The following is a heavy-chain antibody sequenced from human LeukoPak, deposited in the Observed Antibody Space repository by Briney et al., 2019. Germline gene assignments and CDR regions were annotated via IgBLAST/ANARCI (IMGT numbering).Heavy chain of an antibody. D-gene: IGHD3-22*01. V-gene: IGHV1-3*04. CDR1: AYTFTNFR. CDR2: INTGNANT. CDR3: ARDEGYDSSGYSPMGY. J-gene: IGHJ4*02. Sequence: ASVKVSCKTSAYTFTNFRIHWVRRAPGQGFEWMGWINTGNANTKYSQKFQGRLTLTRDTSASTAYMDLSSLTSEDTAVYYCARDEGYDSSGYSPMGYWGQGTLVTVSS.